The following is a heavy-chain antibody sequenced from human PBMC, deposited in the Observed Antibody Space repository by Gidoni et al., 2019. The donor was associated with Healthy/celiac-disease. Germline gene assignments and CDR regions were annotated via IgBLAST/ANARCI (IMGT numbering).Heavy chain of an antibody. CDR2: IYYSGST. Sequence: QLQLQESGPGLVKPSETLSLTCTVSGGSLSSSSYYWGWIRQPPGKGLEWLGSIYYSGSTYYNPSLKSRVTISGDTSKNQFSLKLSSVTAADTAVYYCARREGATIDYWGQGTLVTVSS. CDR1: GGSLSSSSYY. V-gene: IGHV4-39*01. J-gene: IGHJ4*02. CDR3: ARREGATIDY. D-gene: IGHD1-26*01.